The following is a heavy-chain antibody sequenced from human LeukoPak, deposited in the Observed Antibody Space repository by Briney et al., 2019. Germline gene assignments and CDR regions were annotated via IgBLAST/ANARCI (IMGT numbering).Heavy chain of an antibody. CDR3: AREYTLYRSGWFLDY. CDR1: GGSISSYY. J-gene: IGHJ4*02. V-gene: IGHV4-39*07. D-gene: IGHD6-19*01. CDR2: IDYSGST. Sequence: SETLSLTCTVSGGSISSYYWGWIRQPPGRGLDWIGSIDYSGSTYYNPSLKSRATISIDMSKNQFSLKLNSVTAADTAVYYCAREYTLYRSGWFLDYWGQGTVVTVSS.